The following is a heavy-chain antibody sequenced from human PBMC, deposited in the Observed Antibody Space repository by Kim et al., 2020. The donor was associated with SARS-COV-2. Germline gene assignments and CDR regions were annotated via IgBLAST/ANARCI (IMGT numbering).Heavy chain of an antibody. V-gene: IGHV3-30*18. J-gene: IGHJ4*02. CDR3: AKDSHKYCSSTSCYLNIDY. Sequence: GGSLRLSCAASGFTFSSYGMHWVRQAPGKGLEWVAVISYDGSNKYYADSVKGRFTISRDNSKNTLYLQMNSLRAEDTAVYYCAKDSHKYCSSTSCYLNIDYWGQGTLVTVSS. CDR1: GFTFSSYG. D-gene: IGHD2-2*01. CDR2: ISYDGSNK.